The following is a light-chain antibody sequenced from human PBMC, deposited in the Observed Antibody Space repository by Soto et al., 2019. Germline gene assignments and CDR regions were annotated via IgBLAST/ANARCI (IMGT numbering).Light chain of an antibody. CDR3: QQYKSLLS. J-gene: IGKJ3*01. Sequence: DIQMTQSPSSLSASVGDRVTITCQASQDISKYLNWYQQKPGKAPKLLIYDASNLETGVPSRFSGSGSGTDFTLTINSLPPADIAKYYCQQYKSLLSFGPGTKVDIK. CDR1: QDISKY. CDR2: DAS. V-gene: IGKV1-33*01.